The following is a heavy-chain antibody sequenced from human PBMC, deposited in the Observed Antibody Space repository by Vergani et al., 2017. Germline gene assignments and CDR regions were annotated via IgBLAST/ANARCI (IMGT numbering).Heavy chain of an antibody. CDR2: ISGSGGST. J-gene: IGHJ6*02. V-gene: IGHV3-23*04. CDR1: GFTFSSYA. D-gene: IGHD2-2*01. Sequence: EVQLVESGGGLVQPGGSLRLSCAASGFTFSSYAMSWVRQAPGKGLEWVSAISGSGGSTYYADSVKGRFTISRDNSKNTLYLQMNSLRAEDTAVYYCARGGDLGYCSSTSCPSNYYYYGMDVWGQGTTVTVSS. CDR3: ARGGDLGYCSSTSCPSNYYYYGMDV.